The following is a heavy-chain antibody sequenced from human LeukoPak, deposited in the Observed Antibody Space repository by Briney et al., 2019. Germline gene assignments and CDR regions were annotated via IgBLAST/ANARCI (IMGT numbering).Heavy chain of an antibody. D-gene: IGHD3-3*01. CDR3: AREQSITIFGVVITHPYYYYYGMDV. Sequence: ASVKVSCKASGYTFTSYYMHWVRQAPGQGLEWMGIINPSGGSTSYAQKFQGRVTMTRDTSTSTVYMELSSLRSEDTAVYYCAREQSITIFGVVITHPYYYYYGMDVWGQGTTVTVSS. J-gene: IGHJ6*02. CDR1: GYTFTSYY. CDR2: INPSGGST. V-gene: IGHV1-46*01.